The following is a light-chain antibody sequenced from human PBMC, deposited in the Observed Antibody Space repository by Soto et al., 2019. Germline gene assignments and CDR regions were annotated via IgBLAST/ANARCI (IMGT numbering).Light chain of an antibody. Sequence: EIVLTQSPGTLSLSPGERATLSCRASQIVSTTYLAWYQQKPGQAPRLLIYGSSSRAPGIPDRFSGSRSGTDFTHPISRLEPEDFAVYYCQQYGSSPMYTFGQGTKLEIK. CDR3: QQYGSSPMYT. CDR1: QIVSTTY. V-gene: IGKV3-20*01. J-gene: IGKJ2*01. CDR2: GSS.